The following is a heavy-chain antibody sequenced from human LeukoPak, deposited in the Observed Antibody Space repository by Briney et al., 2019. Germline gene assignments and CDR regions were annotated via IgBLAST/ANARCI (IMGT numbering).Heavy chain of an antibody. Sequence: ETLSLTCTVSGGSISSYYWSWIRQAPGKGLEWVGRIKSKTDGGTTDYAAPVKGRFTISRDDSKNALYLQMNSLKTEDTAVYYCTTDILRYFDWLPYGMDVWGQGTTVTVSS. V-gene: IGHV3-15*01. CDR2: IKSKTDGGTT. CDR1: GGSISSYY. J-gene: IGHJ6*02. D-gene: IGHD3-9*01. CDR3: TTDILRYFDWLPYGMDV.